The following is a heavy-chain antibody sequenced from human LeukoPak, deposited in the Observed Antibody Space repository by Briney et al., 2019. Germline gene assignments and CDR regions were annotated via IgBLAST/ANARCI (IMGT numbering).Heavy chain of an antibody. CDR2: INHSGST. V-gene: IGHV4-34*01. CDR3: AREYVGSSSWFDP. CDR1: GGSFSGYY. Sequence: SEPLSLTCAVYGGSFSGYYWSWIRQPPGKGLEWIGEINHSGSTNYNPSLKSRVTISVDTSKNQFSLKLSSVTAADTAVYYCAREYVGSSSWFDPWGQGTLVTVSS. J-gene: IGHJ5*02. D-gene: IGHD6-13*01.